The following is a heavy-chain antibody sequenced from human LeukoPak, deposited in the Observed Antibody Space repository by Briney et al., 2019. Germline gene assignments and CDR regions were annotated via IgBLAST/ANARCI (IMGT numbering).Heavy chain of an antibody. V-gene: IGHV1-8*02. CDR1: AYTFTSYG. CDR3: ARALIATTAPDY. J-gene: IGHJ4*02. D-gene: IGHD6-13*01. Sequence: ASVKVSCKASAYTFTSYGISWVRQATGQGLEWMGWMNPNSGNTGYAQQFQGRVTMTRNTSISTAYMELSSLRSEDTAVYYCARALIATTAPDYWGQGTLVTVSS. CDR2: MNPNSGNT.